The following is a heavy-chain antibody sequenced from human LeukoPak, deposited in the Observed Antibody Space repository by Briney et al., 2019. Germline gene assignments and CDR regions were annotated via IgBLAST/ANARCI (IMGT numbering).Heavy chain of an antibody. CDR3: ARVSDGSGSYYFDY. V-gene: IGHV4-38-2*02. J-gene: IGHJ4*02. CDR2: IYRTGST. Sequence: SETLSLTCTVSGYSISSGYYWGWIRPPPGKGLEWIGSIYRTGSTYYNPSLKGRVTISVDTSTNQFSLKLSSVTAADTAVYCCARVSDGSGSYYFDYWGQGTLVTVSS. D-gene: IGHD3-10*01. CDR1: GYSISSGYY.